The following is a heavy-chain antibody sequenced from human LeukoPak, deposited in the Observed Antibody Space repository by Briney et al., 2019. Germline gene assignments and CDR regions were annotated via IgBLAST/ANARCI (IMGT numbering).Heavy chain of an antibody. D-gene: IGHD5-18*01. Sequence: AGGSLRLSCTASGFPFSSYAMSWVRLAPGKGLEWVSSIISSGDITYYPDSPKGRFTISRDNSKNTVYLQMDSLRADDSAVYYCAKNAGYSYGLYYFDYWGQGALVTVSS. CDR3: AKNAGYSYGLYYFDY. J-gene: IGHJ4*02. CDR1: GFPFSSYA. V-gene: IGHV3-23*01. CDR2: IISSGDIT.